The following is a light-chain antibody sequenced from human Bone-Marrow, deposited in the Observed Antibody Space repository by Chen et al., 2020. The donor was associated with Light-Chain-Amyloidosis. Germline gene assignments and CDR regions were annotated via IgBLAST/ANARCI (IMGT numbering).Light chain of an antibody. CDR2: DDS. J-gene: IGLJ3*02. CDR3: QVWDRSSDRPV. CDR1: NIGSPS. V-gene: IGLV3-21*02. Sequence: SYVLTPPSSVSVAPGQTATIACGGNNIGSPSVHWYQQTPGQAPLLVAYDDSDRPSGIPERLSGSNSGNTATLTISRVEAGDEADYYCQVWDRSSDRPVFGGGTKLTVL.